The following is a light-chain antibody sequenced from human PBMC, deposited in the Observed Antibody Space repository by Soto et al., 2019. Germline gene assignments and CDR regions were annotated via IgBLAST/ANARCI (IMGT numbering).Light chain of an antibody. CDR2: RAS. V-gene: IGKV2-30*01. CDR3: LQGTYWPPT. Sequence: DVVMTQSPLSLPVTLGQPASISCRSSQSIVYSDGQAYLSWFQQRPGQSPRRLIYRASNRDAGVPDTFSGSGSGTDFTLQIDRVQAEYVRIYYFLQGTYWPPTFGRGTRVEIK. CDR1: QSIVYSDGQAY. J-gene: IGKJ1*01.